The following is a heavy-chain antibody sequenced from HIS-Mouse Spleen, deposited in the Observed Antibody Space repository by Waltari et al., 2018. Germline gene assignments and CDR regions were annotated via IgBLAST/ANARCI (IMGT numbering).Heavy chain of an antibody. CDR3: AKDKHHAFDY. CDR1: GFTFSSYG. CDR2: RSYDGSNK. V-gene: IGHV3-30*18. J-gene: IGHJ4*02. Sequence: QVQLVESGGGVVQPGRSLRLSCAASGFTFSSYGMDWVRQAPGKGLEWVAVRSYDGSNKYYADSVKGRFTISRDNSKNTLYLQMNSLRAEDTAVYYCAKDKHHAFDYWGQGTLVTVSS.